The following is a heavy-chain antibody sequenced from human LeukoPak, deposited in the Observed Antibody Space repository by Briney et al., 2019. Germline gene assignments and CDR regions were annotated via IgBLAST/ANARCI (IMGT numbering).Heavy chain of an antibody. V-gene: IGHV1-2*02. CDR3: ARDFGNWNYGYDY. Sequence: ASVKVSCKASGYTFTGYYMHWVRQAPGQGLEWMGWINPNSGSTNYAQKFQGRVTMTRDTSISTAYMELSRLRSDDTAVYYCARDFGNWNYGYDYWGQGTLVTVSS. CDR1: GYTFTGYY. D-gene: IGHD1-7*01. J-gene: IGHJ4*02. CDR2: INPNSGST.